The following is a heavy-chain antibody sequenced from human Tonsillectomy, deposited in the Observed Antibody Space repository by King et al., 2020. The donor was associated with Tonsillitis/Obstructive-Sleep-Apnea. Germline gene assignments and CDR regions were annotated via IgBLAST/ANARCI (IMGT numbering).Heavy chain of an antibody. V-gene: IGHV1-58*01. CDR2: IVVGSGNT. CDR1: GFTFTSSA. J-gene: IGHJ6*03. D-gene: IGHD1-7*01. Sequence: QLVQSGPEVKKPGTSVKVSCKASGFTFTSSAVQWVRQARGQRLEWIGWIVVGSGNTNYAQKFQERVTITRDMSTSTAYMELSSLRSEDTAVYYCAAGGEYNWNYGYYYYYMDVWGKGTTVTVSS. CDR3: AAGGEYNWNYGYYYYYMDV.